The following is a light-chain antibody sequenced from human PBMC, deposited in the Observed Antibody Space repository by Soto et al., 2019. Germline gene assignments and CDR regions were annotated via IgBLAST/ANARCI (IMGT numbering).Light chain of an antibody. CDR2: GAS. CDR1: QSMGSN. Sequence: PATLSVSPGERATLSCRASQSMGSNLAWYQQKPGQPPRLLIYGASTRATGIPARFSGSGSGTEFTLTITSLQSEDFAVYYCQQYHNWPRTFGQGTKVDIK. V-gene: IGKV3-15*01. J-gene: IGKJ1*01. CDR3: QQYHNWPRT.